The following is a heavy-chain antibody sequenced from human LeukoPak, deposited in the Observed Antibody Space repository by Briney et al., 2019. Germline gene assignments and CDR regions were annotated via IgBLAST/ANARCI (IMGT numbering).Heavy chain of an antibody. CDR1: GGSISSSSYY. CDR2: IYYSGST. J-gene: IGHJ4*02. Sequence: SETLSLTCTVSGGSISSSSYYWGWIRQPPGKGLEWIGSIYYSGSTYYNPSLKSRVTISVDTSKNQFSLKLSSVTAADTAVYYCAVWFGELLFGFDYWGQGTLVTVSS. CDR3: AVWFGELLFGFDY. D-gene: IGHD3-10*01. V-gene: IGHV4-39*07.